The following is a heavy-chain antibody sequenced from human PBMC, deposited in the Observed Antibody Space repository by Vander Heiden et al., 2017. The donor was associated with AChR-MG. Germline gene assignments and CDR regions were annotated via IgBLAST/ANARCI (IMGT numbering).Heavy chain of an antibody. V-gene: IGHV1-2*02. Sequence: QVQLVQSGAEVKKPGASVKVSCKASGYTFTGYYMHWVRQAPGQGLEGMGWINPNSGGTNYAQKFQGRVTMTRDTSISTAYMELSRLRSDDTAVYYCARDSSRGYYYYYGMDVWGQGTTVAVSS. CDR3: ARDSSRGYYYYYGMDV. CDR1: GYTFTGYY. CDR2: INPNSGGT. D-gene: IGHD6-13*01. J-gene: IGHJ6*02.